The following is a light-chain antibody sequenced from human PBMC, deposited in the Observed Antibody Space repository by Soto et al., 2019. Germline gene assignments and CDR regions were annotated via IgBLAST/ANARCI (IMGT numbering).Light chain of an antibody. CDR3: QQRSSWT. CDR1: QSVSSF. CDR2: DAS. Sequence: EIVLTQSPATLSLSPGERATLSGRASQSVSSFLGWYQQKPGQAPRLLIYDASNRATGIPARFSGSGSGTDFTLTISSLEPEDFAVYYCQQRSSWTFGQGTKVEIK. V-gene: IGKV3-11*01. J-gene: IGKJ1*01.